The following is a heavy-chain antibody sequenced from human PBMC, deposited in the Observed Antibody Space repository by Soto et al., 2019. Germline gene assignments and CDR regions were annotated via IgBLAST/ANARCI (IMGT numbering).Heavy chain of an antibody. CDR3: AKGFRGLRSALDI. Sequence: SETLSLTCTVSGGSISSDYWNWIRQPPGRGLEWLGHIYYSGSTSYSPSLESRVTISIDTSKNQFSLRLRYVTAADTAMYYCAKGFRGLRSALDIWGQGTKVTVSS. CDR1: GGSISSDY. D-gene: IGHD4-17*01. V-gene: IGHV4-59*01. J-gene: IGHJ3*02. CDR2: IYYSGST.